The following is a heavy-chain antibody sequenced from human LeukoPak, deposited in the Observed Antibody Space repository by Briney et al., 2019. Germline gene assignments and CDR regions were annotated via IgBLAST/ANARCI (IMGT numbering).Heavy chain of an antibody. CDR1: GFTFSNYA. V-gene: IGHV3-23*01. CDR3: AKESCSSRRNFDY. CDR2: IDTSGGHT. J-gene: IGHJ4*02. D-gene: IGHD2-2*01. Sequence: GGSLRLSCAASGFTFSNYAMSWVRQAPGKGLEWVSAIDTSGGHTYYADSVKGRFTISRDNSENTLYLQMNSLRAEDTAVYYCAKESCSSRRNFDYWGQGTLVTVSS.